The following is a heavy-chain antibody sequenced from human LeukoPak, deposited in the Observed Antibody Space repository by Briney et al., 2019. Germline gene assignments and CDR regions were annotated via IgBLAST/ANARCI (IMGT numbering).Heavy chain of an antibody. CDR3: AREQPGGDYYYLDV. Sequence: PSETLSLTCTVSGGSISSYYWSWIRQPAGKGLEWIGRIYTSGSTNYKPSLQSRVTMSVDTSKNQFSLRLTSVTAADTAVYYCAREQPGGDYYYLDVWGKGTTVTVSS. D-gene: IGHD3-10*01. V-gene: IGHV4-4*07. J-gene: IGHJ6*03. CDR1: GGSISSYY. CDR2: IYTSGST.